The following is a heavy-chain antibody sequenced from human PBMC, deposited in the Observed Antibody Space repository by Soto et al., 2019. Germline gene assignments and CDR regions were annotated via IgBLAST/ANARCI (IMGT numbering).Heavy chain of an antibody. J-gene: IGHJ4*02. V-gene: IGHV4-61*08. CDR2: IYNGGTT. D-gene: IGHD3-10*01. CDR1: GGSISSGDYY. Sequence: SETLSLTCTVSGGSISSGDYYWSWIRQPPGKGLEWIGYIYNGGTTNYSPSLKSRVTISVDTSKNQFSLKLNSVTAADTAVYYCARDGSERPATYWGQGILVTVSS. CDR3: ARDGSERPATY.